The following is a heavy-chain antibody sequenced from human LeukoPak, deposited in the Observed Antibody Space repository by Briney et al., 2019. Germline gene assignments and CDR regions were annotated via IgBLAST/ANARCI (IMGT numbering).Heavy chain of an antibody. Sequence: GGSLRLSCAASGFTVSSNYMSWVRQAPGKGLEWVSVIYSGGSTYYADSVKGRFTISRDSSKNTLYLQMNSLRAEDTAVYYCARDPNGSGSSLDYWGQGTLVTVSS. V-gene: IGHV3-53*01. J-gene: IGHJ4*02. CDR1: GFTVSSNY. CDR3: ARDPNGSGSSLDY. D-gene: IGHD3-10*01. CDR2: IYSGGST.